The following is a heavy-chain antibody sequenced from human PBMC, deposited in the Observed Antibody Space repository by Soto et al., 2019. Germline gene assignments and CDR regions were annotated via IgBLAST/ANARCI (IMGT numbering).Heavy chain of an antibody. CDR3: ARESSGWYYHY. V-gene: IGHV1-3*01. CDR1: GYTFTSYA. CDR2: INAGNGNT. J-gene: IGHJ4*02. D-gene: IGHD6-19*01. Sequence: QVQLVQSGAEVKKPGASVKVSCKASGYTFTSYAMHWVRQAPGQRLEWMGWINAGNGNTKYSQKFQGRVTITRDTSASTAYMELSSLRSDDTAVYYCARESSGWYYHYWGQGTLVTVSS.